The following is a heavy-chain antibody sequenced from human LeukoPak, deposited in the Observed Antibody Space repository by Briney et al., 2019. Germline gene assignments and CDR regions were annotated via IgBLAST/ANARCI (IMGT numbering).Heavy chain of an antibody. D-gene: IGHD3-22*01. J-gene: IGHJ4*02. V-gene: IGHV1-69*13. CDR3: ARDKGDYHTSGSLFVF. Sequence: GASVKVSCKASGGTFSSYAISWVRQAPGQGLEWMGGIIPIFGTANYAQRFQGRVTITADESTSTAYMELSSLRSEDTAVYYCARDKGDYHTSGSLFVFGGQGTLVTVSP. CDR2: IIPIFGTA. CDR1: GGTFSSYA.